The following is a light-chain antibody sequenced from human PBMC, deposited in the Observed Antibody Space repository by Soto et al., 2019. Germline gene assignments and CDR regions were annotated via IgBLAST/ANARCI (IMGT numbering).Light chain of an antibody. V-gene: IGKV3-20*01. CDR2: GAS. CDR1: QSVRSTH. Sequence: EIVLTQSPGTLSLSPGERATLSCRASQSVRSTHLAWYQQKPGQAPRLLIYGASNRATGIPDRSSGSGSGTDFTLTISRLEPEDFAVYYCQQYGSSGTFGQGTKVDIK. J-gene: IGKJ1*01. CDR3: QQYGSSGT.